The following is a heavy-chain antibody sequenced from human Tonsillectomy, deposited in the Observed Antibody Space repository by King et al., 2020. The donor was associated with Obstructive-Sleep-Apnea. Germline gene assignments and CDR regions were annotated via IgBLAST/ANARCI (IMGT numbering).Heavy chain of an antibody. CDR3: AGDTYYYDSSPRYYFDY. V-gene: IGHV4-39*07. CDR2: IYYSGST. D-gene: IGHD3-22*01. Sequence: QLQESGPGLVKPSETLSLTCTVSGGSISSSSYYWGWIRQPPGKGLEWIGSIYYSGSTYYNPSLKSRVTISVDTSKNQFSLTLSSVTAADTAVYYCAGDTYYYDSSPRYYFDYWGQGTLVTVSS. CDR1: GGSISSSSYY. J-gene: IGHJ4*02.